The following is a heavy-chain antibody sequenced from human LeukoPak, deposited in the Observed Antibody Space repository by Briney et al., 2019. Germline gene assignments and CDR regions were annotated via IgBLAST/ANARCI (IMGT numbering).Heavy chain of an antibody. CDR1: GGSISSYY. D-gene: IGHD5-18*01. Sequence: PSETLSLTCTVSGGSISSYYWSRIRQPPGKGLEWIGYIYYSGSTNYNPSLKSRVTISVDTSKNQFSLKLSSVTAADTAVYYCARTLRGYSYGLTFFDYWGQGTLVTVSS. J-gene: IGHJ4*02. CDR3: ARTLRGYSYGLTFFDY. CDR2: IYYSGST. V-gene: IGHV4-59*01.